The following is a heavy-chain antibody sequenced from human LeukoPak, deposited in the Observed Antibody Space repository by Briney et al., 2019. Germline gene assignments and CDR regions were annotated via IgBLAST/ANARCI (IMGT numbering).Heavy chain of an antibody. CDR2: INTDGSGT. D-gene: IGHD3-16*01. V-gene: IGHV3-74*01. CDR1: GFTFRTYW. CDR3: ARAKPGGNWFDP. Sequence: GGSLRLSCAAAGFTFRTYWTHWVRHPAGGWRLWDLRINTDGSGTIYAGCVKGRFTISRHNANNTLYLQMNSLRAGDTALYYCARAKPGGNWFDPWGQGTLVTVYS. J-gene: IGHJ5*02.